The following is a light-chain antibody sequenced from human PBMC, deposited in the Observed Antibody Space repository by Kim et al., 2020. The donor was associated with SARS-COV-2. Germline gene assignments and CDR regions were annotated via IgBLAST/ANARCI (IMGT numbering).Light chain of an antibody. CDR1: QTVLYNSNNKHY. Sequence: RATLNCKSSQTVLYNSNNKHYLAWYQQKPGQAPKLLIYWASIRESGVSDRVSGSGSETDFTLTISSLQAEDVAVYYCQQYYSTPPSFGQGTKLEI. J-gene: IGKJ2*03. CDR2: WAS. CDR3: QQYYSTPPS. V-gene: IGKV4-1*01.